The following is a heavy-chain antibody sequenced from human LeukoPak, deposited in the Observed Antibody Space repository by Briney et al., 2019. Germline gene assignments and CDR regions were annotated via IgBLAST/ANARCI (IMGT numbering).Heavy chain of an antibody. CDR2: IYHSGST. D-gene: IGHD6-19*01. J-gene: IGHJ5*02. V-gene: IGHV4-59*08. CDR3: ARHGVAVAADRGFDP. Sequence: TSETLSLTCTVSGGSISSYYWSWIRQPPGKGLEWIGYIYHSGSTYYNPSLKSRVTISVDRSKNQFSLKLSSVTAADTAVYYCARHGVAVAADRGFDPWGQGTLVTVSS. CDR1: GGSISSYY.